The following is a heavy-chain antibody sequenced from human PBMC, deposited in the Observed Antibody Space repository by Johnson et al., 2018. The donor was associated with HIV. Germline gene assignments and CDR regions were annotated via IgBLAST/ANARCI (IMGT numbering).Heavy chain of an antibody. CDR2: ISGSGGTM. J-gene: IGHJ3*01. CDR3: ARAPYNWNLGLFDAFDV. CDR1: GFTFHDSY. Sequence: QEKLVESGGGLVKPGGSLRLSCAASGFTFHDSYMSWIRQAPGKGLEWISYISGSGGTMYSADSVKGRFTISRDNAKNSLYLQMNSLRAEDTAVYYCARAPYNWNLGLFDAFDVWGQGTKVTVSA. V-gene: IGHV3-11*04. D-gene: IGHD1-7*01.